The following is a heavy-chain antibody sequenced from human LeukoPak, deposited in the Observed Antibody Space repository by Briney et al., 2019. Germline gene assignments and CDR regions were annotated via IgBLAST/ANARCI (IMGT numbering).Heavy chain of an antibody. CDR3: ARGGVAVAGPYYYYYYYMDV. CDR1: GGSISSYY. J-gene: IGHJ6*03. D-gene: IGHD6-19*01. CDR2: IYTSGST. Sequence: SETLSLTCTVSGGSISSYYWSWIRQPPGKGLEWNGYIYTSGSTNYNPSLKIRVTISVDTAKNQFSLKLSSVTAADTAVYYCARGGVAVAGPYYYYYYYMDVWGKGTTVTVSS. V-gene: IGHV4-4*09.